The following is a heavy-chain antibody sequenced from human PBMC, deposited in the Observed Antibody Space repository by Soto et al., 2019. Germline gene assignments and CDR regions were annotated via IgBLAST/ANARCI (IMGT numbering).Heavy chain of an antibody. CDR2: ISYDGSNK. V-gene: IGHV3-30-3*02. CDR1: GFTFSSYA. Sequence: GGSLRLSCAASGFTFSSYAMHWVRQAPGKGLEWVAVISYDGSNKYYADSGKGRFTISRDNSKNTLYLQMNSLRAEDTAVYYCARGQQLEEGGGYYYYYGMDVWGQGTTVTVSS. CDR3: ARGQQLEEGGGYYYYYGMDV. D-gene: IGHD6-13*01. J-gene: IGHJ6*02.